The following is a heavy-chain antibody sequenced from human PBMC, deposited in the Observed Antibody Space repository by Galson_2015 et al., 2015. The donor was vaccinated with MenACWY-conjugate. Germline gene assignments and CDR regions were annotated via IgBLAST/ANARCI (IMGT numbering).Heavy chain of an antibody. Sequence: SLRLSCAPSGLTFSNVWMSWFRQAPGKGLEWVARIKCRTDGGTTDYATPVKGRFTILRDDSAKTLYPQMNSLKIEDTAMYFCTRDRDVGGSRWWFDPWGQGTLVTVSS. CDR1: GLTFSNVW. CDR2: IKCRTDGGTT. J-gene: IGHJ5*02. V-gene: IGHV3-15*01. CDR3: TRDRDVGGSRWWFDP. D-gene: IGHD2-15*01.